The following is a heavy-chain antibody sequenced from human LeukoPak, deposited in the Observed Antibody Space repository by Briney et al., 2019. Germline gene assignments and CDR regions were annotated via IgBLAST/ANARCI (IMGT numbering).Heavy chain of an antibody. Sequence: PGGSLRLSCAASGFTFSSHSMNWVRQAPGKGLEWVSFISSGSRSMYYADSVKGRFTISRDNSKNTLYLQMNSLRAEDTAVYYCARAPSSHIVATMGGAFDIWGQGTMVTVSS. CDR3: ARAPSSHIVATMGGAFDI. CDR1: GFTFSSHS. CDR2: ISSGSRSM. D-gene: IGHD5-12*01. V-gene: IGHV3-48*01. J-gene: IGHJ3*02.